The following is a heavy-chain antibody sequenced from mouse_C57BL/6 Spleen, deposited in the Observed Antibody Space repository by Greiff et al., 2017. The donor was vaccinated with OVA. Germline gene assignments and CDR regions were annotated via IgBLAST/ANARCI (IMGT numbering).Heavy chain of an antibody. V-gene: IGHV7-3*01. CDR1: GFTFTDYY. J-gene: IGHJ3*01. CDR3: ARSDYSNPRGFAY. Sequence: EVKLMESGGGLVQPGGSLSLSCAASGFTFTDYYMSWVRQPPGKALEWLGFIRNKANGYTTEYSASVKGRFTISRDNSQSILYLQMNALRAEDSATYYCARSDYSNPRGFAYWGQGTLVTVSA. D-gene: IGHD2-5*01. CDR2: IRNKANGYTT.